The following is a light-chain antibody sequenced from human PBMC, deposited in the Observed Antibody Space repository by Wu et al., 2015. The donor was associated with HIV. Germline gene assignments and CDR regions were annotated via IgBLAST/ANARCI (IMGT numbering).Light chain of an antibody. Sequence: EVVMAQSPATLSVSPGGRATLSCRASQTVNNNVAWYQQKPGQAPRLLMYGASSRATGVPATFSGSGFGTEFTLTVSSMQSEDFAVYYCQQYAFWPLTFGGGTKVEI. CDR2: GAS. CDR1: QTVNNN. J-gene: IGKJ4*01. CDR3: QQYAFWPLT. V-gene: IGKV3-15*01.